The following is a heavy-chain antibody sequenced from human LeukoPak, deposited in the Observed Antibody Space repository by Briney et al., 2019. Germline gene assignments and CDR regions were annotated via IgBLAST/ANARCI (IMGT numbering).Heavy chain of an antibody. J-gene: IGHJ4*02. CDR1: GYTFTSYA. CDR3: TRETSSRYFDY. V-gene: IGHV1-3*01. Sequence: ASVKVSCKASGYTFTSYAMHWVRQAPGQRLEWMGWINAGNGNTKYSQKFQGRVTITRDTSASTAHMELSSLRSEDTAVYYCTRETSSRYFDYWGQGTLVTVSS. CDR2: INAGNGNT.